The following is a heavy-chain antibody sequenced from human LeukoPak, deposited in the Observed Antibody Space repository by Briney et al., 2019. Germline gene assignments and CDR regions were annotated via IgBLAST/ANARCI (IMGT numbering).Heavy chain of an antibody. CDR2: ISGSGGST. J-gene: IGHJ4*02. CDR3: AKMEPAGYCSSTSCYFGYFDY. CDR1: GFTFSSYA. Sequence: PGGSLRLSCAASGFTFSSYAMSWVRQAPGKGLEWVSAISGSGGSTYYADSVKGRFTISRDNSKNTLYLQMNSLRAEDTAVYYCAKMEPAGYCSSTSCYFGYFDYWGQGTLVTVSS. V-gene: IGHV3-23*01. D-gene: IGHD2-2*01.